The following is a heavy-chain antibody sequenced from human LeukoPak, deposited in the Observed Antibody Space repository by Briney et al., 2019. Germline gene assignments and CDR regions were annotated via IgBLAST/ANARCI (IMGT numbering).Heavy chain of an antibody. J-gene: IGHJ4*02. Sequence: PGGSLRLSCAASGFTFSDFYMNWIRQAPGKGLEWVSAISGSGGSTYYADSVKGRFTISRDNSKNTLYLQMNSLRAEDTAVYYCAKGASGSYYRRYYFDYWGQGTLVTVSS. V-gene: IGHV3-23*01. CDR3: AKGASGSYYRRYYFDY. D-gene: IGHD1-26*01. CDR2: ISGSGGST. CDR1: GFTFSDFY.